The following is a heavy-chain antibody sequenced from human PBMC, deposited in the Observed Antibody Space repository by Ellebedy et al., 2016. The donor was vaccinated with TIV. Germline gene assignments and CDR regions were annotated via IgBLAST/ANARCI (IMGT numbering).Heavy chain of an antibody. Sequence: SLKISXAASGFTFDDYAMHLVRQAPGKGSEWVSGNSWNSGTTDYADFVKGRFTISRDNAKNSLYLQMNRLRADDTAFYYCARALRITARDYYLDYWGQGTLVTVSS. CDR3: ARALRITARDYYLDY. CDR2: NSWNSGTT. V-gene: IGHV3-9*01. CDR1: GFTFDDYA. D-gene: IGHD6-6*01. J-gene: IGHJ4*02.